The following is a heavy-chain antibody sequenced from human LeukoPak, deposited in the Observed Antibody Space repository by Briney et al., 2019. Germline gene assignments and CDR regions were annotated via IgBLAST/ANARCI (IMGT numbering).Heavy chain of an antibody. CDR3: ASSTETVVPAAMFQKQDYYYYGMDV. CDR2: IYPGDSDT. CDR1: GYSFTSYW. J-gene: IGHJ6*02. D-gene: IGHD2-2*01. V-gene: IGHV5-51*01. Sequence: GESLKISCKGSGYSFTSYWIGWLRQMPGKGLEWMGIIYPGDSDTRYSPSFQGQVTISADKSISTAYLQWSSLKASDTAMYYCASSTETVVPAAMFQKQDYYYYGMDVWGQGTTVTVSS.